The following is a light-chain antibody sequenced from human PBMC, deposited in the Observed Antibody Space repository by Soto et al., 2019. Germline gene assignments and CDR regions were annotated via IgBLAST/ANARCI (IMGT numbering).Light chain of an antibody. Sequence: DIQMTRSPSTLSASVGDRVTITCRASQSISSWLAWYQQKPGKAPKLLIYDASSLESGVPSRFSGSGSGTEFTLTISSLQPDDFATYYCQQYNSYSPWTFGQGTKVDIK. CDR3: QQYNSYSPWT. CDR2: DAS. V-gene: IGKV1-5*01. J-gene: IGKJ1*01. CDR1: QSISSW.